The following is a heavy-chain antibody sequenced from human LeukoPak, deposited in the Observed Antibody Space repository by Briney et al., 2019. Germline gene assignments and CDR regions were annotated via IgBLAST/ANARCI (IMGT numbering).Heavy chain of an antibody. CDR2: IYTSGST. J-gene: IGHJ5*02. D-gene: IGHD2-15*01. V-gene: IGHV4-4*07. Sequence: PSETLSLTCTVSGGSISSYYWSWIRQPAGKGLEWIGRIYTSGSTNYNPSLKSRVTMSVDTSKNQFSLKLSSVTAADTAVYYCARRNCSGGSCYLSPSSWWFDPWGQGTLVTVSS. CDR3: ARRNCSGGSCYLSPSSWWFDP. CDR1: GGSISSYY.